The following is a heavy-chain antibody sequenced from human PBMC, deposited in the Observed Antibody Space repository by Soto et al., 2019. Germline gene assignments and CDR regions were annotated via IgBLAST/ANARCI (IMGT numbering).Heavy chain of an antibody. CDR1: GFTFDDYA. CDR2: ISWNSGSI. J-gene: IGHJ4*02. D-gene: IGHD6-6*01. CDR3: AKALHSTSSYFDY. V-gene: IGHV3-9*01. Sequence: EVQLVESGGGLVQPGRSLRLSCAASGFTFDDYAMHWVRQAPGKGLEWVSGISWNSGSIGYADSVKGRFTISRDNAKNSLYLQMNSLKAEDTALYYCAKALHSTSSYFDYWGQGTLVTVSS.